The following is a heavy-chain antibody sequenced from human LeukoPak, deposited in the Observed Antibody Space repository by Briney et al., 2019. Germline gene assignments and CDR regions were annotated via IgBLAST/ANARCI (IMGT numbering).Heavy chain of an antibody. CDR2: ISGSSSYI. CDR1: GFTFSSYS. V-gene: IGHV3-21*01. CDR3: ARGLWFGELGFDY. J-gene: IGHJ4*02. D-gene: IGHD3-10*01. Sequence: PGGSLRLSCAASGFTFSSYSMNWVRQAPGKGLEWVSSISGSSSYIYYADSVKGRFTTSRDNAKNSLYLQMNSLRAEDTAMYYCARGLWFGELGFDYWGQGTLVTVSS.